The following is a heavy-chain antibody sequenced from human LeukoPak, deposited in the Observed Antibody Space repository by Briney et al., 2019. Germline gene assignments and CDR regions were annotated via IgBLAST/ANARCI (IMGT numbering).Heavy chain of an antibody. J-gene: IGHJ5*02. CDR3: ARGFYCSSTSRFRNWFDP. CDR2: INHSGST. CDR1: GGSFSGYY. V-gene: IGHV4-34*01. D-gene: IGHD2-2*01. Sequence: SETLSLTCAVYGGSFSGYYWSWIRQPPGKGLEWIGEINHSGSTNYNPSLKSRVTISVDTSKNQFSLKLSSVTAADTAVYYCARGFYCSSTSRFRNWFDPWGQGTLVTVSS.